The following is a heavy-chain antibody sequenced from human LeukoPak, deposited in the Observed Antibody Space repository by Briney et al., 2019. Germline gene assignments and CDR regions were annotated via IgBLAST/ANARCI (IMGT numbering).Heavy chain of an antibody. V-gene: IGHV3-11*01. D-gene: IGHD6-13*01. J-gene: IGHJ1*01. CDR1: GFTFSDYY. CDR3: ARAFYTSSWPYFQH. CDR2: ISSSRSTI. Sequence: GGSLRLSCAASGFTFSDYYMSWIRQAPGKGLEWISYISSSRSTINYADSVKGRFTISRDNAKNSLYLQMNSLRAEDTAVYYCARAFYTSSWPYFQHWGQGTLVTVSS.